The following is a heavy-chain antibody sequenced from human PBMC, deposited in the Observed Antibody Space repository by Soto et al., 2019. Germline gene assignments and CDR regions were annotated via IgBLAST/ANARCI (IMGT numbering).Heavy chain of an antibody. Sequence: PGGSLRLSCAASGFTFSSYAMSWVRQAPGKGLEWVSAISGSVGSTYYADSVKGRFTISRDNSKNTLYLQMNSLRAEDTAVYYCAKEVMLAAAVPDAFDIWGQGTMVTVSS. CDR2: ISGSVGST. CDR3: AKEVMLAAAVPDAFDI. J-gene: IGHJ3*02. D-gene: IGHD6-13*01. CDR1: GFTFSSYA. V-gene: IGHV3-23*01.